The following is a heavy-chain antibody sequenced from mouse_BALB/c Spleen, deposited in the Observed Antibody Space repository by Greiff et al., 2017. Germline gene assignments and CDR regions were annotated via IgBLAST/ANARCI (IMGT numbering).Heavy chain of an antibody. CDR1: GFTFNTYA. D-gene: IGHD2-3*01. J-gene: IGHJ4*01. Sequence: EVQLVESGGGLVQPKGSLKLSCAASGFTFNTYAMNWVRQAPGKGLEWVARIRSKSNNYATYYADSVKDRFTISRDDSQSMLYLQMNNLKTEDTAMYYCVRHLGLRWDYYAMDDWGQGTSVTVSS. CDR3: VRHLGLRWDYYAMDD. CDR2: IRSKSNNYAT. V-gene: IGHV10-1*02.